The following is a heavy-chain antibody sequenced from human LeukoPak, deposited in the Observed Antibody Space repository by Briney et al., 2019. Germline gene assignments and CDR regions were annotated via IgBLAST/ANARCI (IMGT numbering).Heavy chain of an antibody. CDR1: GYTFTGYY. Sequence: ASVRVSCKASGYTFTGYYMHRLRQAPGQGLEWMGRINPNSGGTNYAQKFQGRVTMTRDTSISTAYMELSRLRSDDTAVYYCARDPYCGGDCYLASWGQGTLVTVSS. V-gene: IGHV1-2*06. D-gene: IGHD2-21*02. CDR3: ARDPYCGGDCYLAS. J-gene: IGHJ5*02. CDR2: INPNSGGT.